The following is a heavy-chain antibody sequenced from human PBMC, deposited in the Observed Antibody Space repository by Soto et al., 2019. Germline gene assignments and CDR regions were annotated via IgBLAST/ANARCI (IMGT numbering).Heavy chain of an antibody. D-gene: IGHD2-21*02. Sequence: GGSLRLSCAASGLTFTNSAMSWVRQAPGKGLEWVSAISGSGDRTSYVDSVKGRLTISRDDSTNTLYLQMSSLRAEDTAVYYCAKDDFTDRGDDYFDYWGPGTLVTVS. CDR1: GLTFTNSA. V-gene: IGHV3-23*01. CDR3: AKDDFTDRGDDYFDY. J-gene: IGHJ4*02. CDR2: ISGSGDRT.